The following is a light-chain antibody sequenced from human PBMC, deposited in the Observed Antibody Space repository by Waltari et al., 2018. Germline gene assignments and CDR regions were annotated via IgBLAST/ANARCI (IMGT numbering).Light chain of an antibody. CDR1: QSVTNN. CDR2: AAS. V-gene: IGKV3-15*01. Sequence: EIVMTQSPATLSVSPGERATLSCRASQSVTNNLAWYQQKPGQAPRLLIYAASTRATGIPARFSGSGSRTEFTLTITSLQSEDFAVYYCQQYNNWPTWTFGQGTKVEIK. J-gene: IGKJ1*01. CDR3: QQYNNWPTWT.